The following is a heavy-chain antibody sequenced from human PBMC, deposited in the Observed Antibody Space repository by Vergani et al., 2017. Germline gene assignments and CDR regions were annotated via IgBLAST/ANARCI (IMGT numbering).Heavy chain of an antibody. V-gene: IGHV4-39*01. CDR3: ARGMALDY. CDR2: IFYRGST. CDR1: GGSISSLSHY. Sequence: QVQLQESGPGLVKPPGTLSLTCAVSGGSISSLSHYWGWVRQPPGKGLEWIGTIFYRGSTYYNPSLKSRVIVSVDTSKNQFSLKLSSVTAADTAVYYCARGMALDYWGQGTLVTVSS. D-gene: IGHD5-24*01. J-gene: IGHJ4*02.